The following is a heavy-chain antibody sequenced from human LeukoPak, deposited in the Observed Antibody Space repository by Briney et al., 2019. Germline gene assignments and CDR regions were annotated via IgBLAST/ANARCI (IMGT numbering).Heavy chain of an antibody. CDR2: ISSSSSTI. V-gene: IGHV3-48*02. J-gene: IGHJ4*02. D-gene: IGHD2-15*01. CDR3: AREAAL. CDR1: GFSFSIYN. Sequence: GGSLRLSCAASGFSFSIYNTNRIRQAPGKGLEWISYISSSSSTIYYADSVKGRFTISRDNAKNSLYLQLNSLRDEDTAIYYCAREAALGGQGTLVTVSS.